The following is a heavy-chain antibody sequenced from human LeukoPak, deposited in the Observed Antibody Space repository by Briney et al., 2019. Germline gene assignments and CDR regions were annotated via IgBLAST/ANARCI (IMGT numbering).Heavy chain of an antibody. Sequence: SETLSLTCTVSVGSISISSYYWGWIRQPPGKGLEWIGRIYYSGSTYYNPSLKSRVTISVDTSKNQFSLKLSSVTAADTAVYYCARDQRVYDSSGYYHGGFDYWGQGTLVTVSS. J-gene: IGHJ4*02. V-gene: IGHV4-39*07. CDR2: IYYSGST. CDR3: ARDQRVYDSSGYYHGGFDY. CDR1: VGSISISSYY. D-gene: IGHD3-22*01.